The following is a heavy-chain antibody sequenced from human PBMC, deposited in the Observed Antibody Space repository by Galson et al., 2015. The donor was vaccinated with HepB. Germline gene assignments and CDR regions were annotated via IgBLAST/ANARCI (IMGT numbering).Heavy chain of an antibody. CDR1: GGSISSYY. CDR2: IYYSGST. CDR3: ARPRIQLWPTPRLDWYFDP. D-gene: IGHD5-18*01. J-gene: IGHJ2*01. V-gene: IGHV4-59*12. Sequence: SETLSLTCTVSGGSISSYYWSWIRQPPGKGLEWIGYIYYSGSTNYNPSLKSGITISVDPSKNLSSLKLSSVTAADTAVYYCARPRIQLWPTPRLDWYFDPWGRGTLFTVSS.